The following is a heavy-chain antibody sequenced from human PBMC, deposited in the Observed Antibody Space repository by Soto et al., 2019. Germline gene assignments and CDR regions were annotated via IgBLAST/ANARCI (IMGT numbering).Heavy chain of an antibody. J-gene: IGHJ4*02. Sequence: ASVKVSCKASGYTFTGYYMHWVRQAPGQGLEWMGWINPNSGGTNYAQKSQGWVTMTRDTSISTAYMELSRLRSDDTAVYYCARVGDTAMDDFDYWGQGTLVTVSS. V-gene: IGHV1-2*04. CDR2: INPNSGGT. CDR3: ARVGDTAMDDFDY. D-gene: IGHD5-18*01. CDR1: GYTFTGYY.